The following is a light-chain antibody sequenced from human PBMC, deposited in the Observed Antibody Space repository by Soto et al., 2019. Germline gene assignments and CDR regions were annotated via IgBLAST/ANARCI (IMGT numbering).Light chain of an antibody. J-gene: IGLJ2*01. CDR1: KLGDKY. CDR3: QAWDSSTHVV. V-gene: IGLV3-1*01. Sequence: SYELTQPPSVSVSPGQTASITCSGDKLGDKYACWYQQKPGQSPVLVIYXXXXXXXXXXXXXXXXXXGNTATLTISGTQAXXXXXXYCQAWDSSTHVVFGGGTKVTVL. CDR2: XXX.